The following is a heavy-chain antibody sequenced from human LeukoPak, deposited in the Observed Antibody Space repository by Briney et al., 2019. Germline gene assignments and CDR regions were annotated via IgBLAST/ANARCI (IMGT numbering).Heavy chain of an antibody. J-gene: IGHJ6*03. D-gene: IGHD3-10*01. CDR2: INHSGST. Sequence: SETLSLTCAVYGGSFSDYYWSWIRKPPGKGLEWIGEINHSGSTNYSTSLKSRVTISVDTSKNQFSLKLSSVTAADTAVYYCARETMVRGVLYYYYMDVWGKGSTVTVSS. V-gene: IGHV4-34*01. CDR3: ARETMVRGVLYYYYMDV. CDR1: GGSFSDYY.